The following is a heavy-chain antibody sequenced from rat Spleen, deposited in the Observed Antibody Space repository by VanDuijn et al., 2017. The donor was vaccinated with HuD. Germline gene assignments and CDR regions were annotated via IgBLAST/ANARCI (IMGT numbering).Heavy chain of an antibody. CDR3: ARALTSEGFYFDN. CDR2: ITHIGGST. V-gene: IGHV5-31*01. J-gene: IGHJ2*01. CDR1: GFTFNNYW. Sequence: EVQLVESGGGLVQPGRSLKLSCVASGFTFNNYWMTWIRQAPGKGLEWVATITHIGGSTYYPDSVKGRFTISRDNAKKIQYLQMDSLRSEYTATYSCARALTSEGFYFDNWGQGVMVTVSS. D-gene: IGHD1-11*01.